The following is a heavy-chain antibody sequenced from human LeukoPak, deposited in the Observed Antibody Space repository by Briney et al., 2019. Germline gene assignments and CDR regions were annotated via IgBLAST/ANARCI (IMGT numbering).Heavy chain of an antibody. Sequence: ASVKVSCKASGYTFTGCYMHWVRQAPGQGLEWMGWINPNSGGTNYAQKFQGRVTMTRDTSISTAYMELSGLRSDDTAMYYCARSSGYYYYYGMDVWGQGTTVTVSS. CDR3: ARSSGYYYYYGMDV. J-gene: IGHJ6*02. CDR2: INPNSGGT. D-gene: IGHD3-22*01. CDR1: GYTFTGCY. V-gene: IGHV1-2*02.